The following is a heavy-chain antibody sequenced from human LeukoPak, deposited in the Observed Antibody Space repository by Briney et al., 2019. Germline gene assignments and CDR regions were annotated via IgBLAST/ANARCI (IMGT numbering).Heavy chain of an antibody. V-gene: IGHV4-39*07. CDR2: RYYSGNT. CDR3: AREDTAMVT. CDR1: GGSISTSSYY. J-gene: IGHJ5*02. Sequence: SETLSLTCTVSGGSISTSSYYWGWIRQPPGKGLEWIGSRYYSGNTYYNLSLKSRVTISVDTSKNQFSLKLSSVTAADTAVYYCAREDTAMVTWGQGTLVTVSS. D-gene: IGHD5-18*01.